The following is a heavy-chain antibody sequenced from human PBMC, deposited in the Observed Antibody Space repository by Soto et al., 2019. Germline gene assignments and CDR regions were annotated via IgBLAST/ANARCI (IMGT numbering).Heavy chain of an antibody. D-gene: IGHD5-18*01. CDR1: GGSISSYY. CDR3: ARDNGYSYGYTLDH. V-gene: IGHV4-59*01. Sequence: SETLSLTCTVSGGSISSYYLSWIRQPPGKGLEWIGYIYYSGSTNYNPSLKSRVTISVDTSKNQFSLKLSSVTAADTAVYYCARDNGYSYGYTLDHWGQGTLVTAPQ. J-gene: IGHJ4*02. CDR2: IYYSGST.